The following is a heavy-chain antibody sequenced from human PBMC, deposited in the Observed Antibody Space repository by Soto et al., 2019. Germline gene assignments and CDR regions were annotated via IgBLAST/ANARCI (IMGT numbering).Heavy chain of an antibody. Sequence: QVPLVQSGAEVKKPGSSVRVSCKASGDTFSTYTISWVRQAPGQGFEWLGRSIPILDVANYAQSFQGRVTITADKPTSTAYMELNSLRSEDTAVYYCARDSGNQLLIDYWGQGNLVTVSS. CDR1: GDTFSTYT. CDR2: SIPILDVA. CDR3: ARDSGNQLLIDY. V-gene: IGHV1-69*08. D-gene: IGHD2-2*01. J-gene: IGHJ4*02.